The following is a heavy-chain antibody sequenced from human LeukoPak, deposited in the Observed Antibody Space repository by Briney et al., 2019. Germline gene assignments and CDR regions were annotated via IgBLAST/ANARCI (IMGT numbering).Heavy chain of an antibody. Sequence: PSQTLSLTCTVSGGSISSGDYYWSWIRQPPGKGLEWIGYIYYSGSTYYNPSLKSRVTISVDTSKIQFSLKLSSVTAADTAVYYCARCPYDSSGYYPLNFDYWGQGTLVTVSS. CDR2: IYYSGST. CDR1: GGSISSGDYY. V-gene: IGHV4-30-4*01. CDR3: ARCPYDSSGYYPLNFDY. J-gene: IGHJ4*02. D-gene: IGHD3-22*01.